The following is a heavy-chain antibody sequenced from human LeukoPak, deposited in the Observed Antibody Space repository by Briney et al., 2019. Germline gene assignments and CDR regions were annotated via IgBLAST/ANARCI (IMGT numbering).Heavy chain of an antibody. CDR2: IKQDGSEK. CDR3: ARGLSYYYDSSGYPGEYYFDY. CDR1: GFTFSSYW. D-gene: IGHD3-22*01. J-gene: IGHJ4*02. V-gene: IGHV3-7*01. Sequence: GGSLRLSCAASGFTFSSYWMSWVRQAPGKGLEWVANIKQDGSEKYYVDSVKGRFTISRDNAKNSLYLQMNSLRAEDTAVYYCARGLSYYYDSSGYPGEYYFDYWGQGTLVTVSS.